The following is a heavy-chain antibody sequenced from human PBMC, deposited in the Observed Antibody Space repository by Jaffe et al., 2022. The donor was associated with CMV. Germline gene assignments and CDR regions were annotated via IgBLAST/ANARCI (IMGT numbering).Heavy chain of an antibody. V-gene: IGHV2-26*01. J-gene: IGHJ5*02. CDR2: IFSNDEK. Sequence: QVTLKESGPVLVKPTETLTLTCTVSGFSLSNARMGVSWIRQPPGKALEWLAHIFSNDEKSYSTSLKSRLTISKDTSKSQVVLTMTNMDPVDTATYYCARIIFEDITILNWFDPWGQGTLVTVSS. CDR3: ARIIFEDITILNWFDP. D-gene: IGHD3-3*01. CDR1: GFSLSNARMG.